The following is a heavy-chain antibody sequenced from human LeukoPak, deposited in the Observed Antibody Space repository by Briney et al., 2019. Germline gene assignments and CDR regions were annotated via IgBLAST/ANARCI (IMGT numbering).Heavy chain of an antibody. J-gene: IGHJ5*02. CDR1: GGSISSGDYY. CDR3: ARDAAGSLGSTWFDP. CDR2: IYYSGST. V-gene: IGHV4-30-4*01. Sequence: KPSQTLSLTCTVSGGSISSGDYYWSWIRQPPGKGLEWIGYIYYSGSTYYNPSLKSRVTISVDTSKNQFSLKLSSVTAADTAVYYCARDAAGSLGSTWFDPWGQGTLVTVSS. D-gene: IGHD1-26*01.